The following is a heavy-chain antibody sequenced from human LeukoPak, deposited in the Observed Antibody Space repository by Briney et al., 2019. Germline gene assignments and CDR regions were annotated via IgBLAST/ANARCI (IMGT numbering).Heavy chain of an antibody. J-gene: IGHJ4*02. V-gene: IGHV4-61*01. CDR3: ARESKYFNNVDY. CDR1: GGSVNSGSYY. Sequence: SETLSLTCTVSGGSVNSGSYYWNWIRQPPGKGLEWIGYIYYSGSTNYNPSLKSRVTISVDTSKNQFSLKLSSVTAADTAVYYCARESKYFNNVDYWGQGTLVTVSS. D-gene: IGHD2/OR15-2a*01. CDR2: IYYSGST.